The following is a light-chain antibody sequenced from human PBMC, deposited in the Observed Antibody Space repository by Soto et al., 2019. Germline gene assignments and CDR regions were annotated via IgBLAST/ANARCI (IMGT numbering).Light chain of an antibody. CDR3: QQRSNWPPIT. J-gene: IGKJ5*01. CDR2: DAS. V-gene: IGKV3D-20*02. CDR1: QSFASSH. Sequence: EIVLTQSPGTLSLSPGERATLSCRASQSFASSHLAWYRQKPGQTPGLLIYDASSRATGIPDRISGSGSGTDFTLTISSLEPEDFAVYYCQQRSNWPPITFGQGTRLEIK.